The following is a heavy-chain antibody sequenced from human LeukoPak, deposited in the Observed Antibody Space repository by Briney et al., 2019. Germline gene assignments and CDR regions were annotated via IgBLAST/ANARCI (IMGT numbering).Heavy chain of an antibody. CDR1: GYTFTGYY. CDR2: INPNSGGT. V-gene: IGHV1-2*02. CDR3: AREVPYDTSRYYQPFDY. J-gene: IGHJ4*02. D-gene: IGHD3-22*01. Sequence: ASVKVSCKTSGYTFTGYYMHWVRQAPGQGLEWMGWINPNSGGTNYAQRFQGRVTMTRDTSTSTAYMELRSLRSDDTAVYYCAREVPYDTSRYYQPFDYWGQGTLVTVSS.